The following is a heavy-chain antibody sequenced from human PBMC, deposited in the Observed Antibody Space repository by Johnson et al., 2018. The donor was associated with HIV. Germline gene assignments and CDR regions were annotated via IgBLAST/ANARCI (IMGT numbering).Heavy chain of an antibody. CDR2: ISFDGTNK. Sequence: QVQLVESGGGVVQPGRSLRLSCAASGFTFRSYGMHWVRQAPGKGLEWVAVISFDGTNKYYPDSVKGRFTISRDNSKNTLSLQRNNLRREDTAVYYCARGRLTTFGVVVPDAFDLWGQGTVVTVSS. CDR1: GFTFRSYG. J-gene: IGHJ3*01. V-gene: IGHV3-30*03. D-gene: IGHD3-3*01. CDR3: ARGRLTTFGVVVPDAFDL.